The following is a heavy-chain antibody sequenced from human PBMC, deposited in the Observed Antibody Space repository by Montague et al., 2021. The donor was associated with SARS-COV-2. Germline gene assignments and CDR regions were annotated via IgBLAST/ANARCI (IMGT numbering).Heavy chain of an antibody. D-gene: IGHD3-10*01. V-gene: IGHV3-23*01. CDR1: GFTFSSYA. J-gene: IGHJ6*02. Sequence: SLRLSCAASGFTFSSYAMSWVRQAPGKGLEWVSAISGSGGSTHYADSVKGRFTISRDNSKNTLYLQMNSLRAEDTAVYYCAKDIAVLGELSYYYGMDVWGQGTTVTVSS. CDR2: ISGSGGST. CDR3: AKDIAVLGELSYYYGMDV.